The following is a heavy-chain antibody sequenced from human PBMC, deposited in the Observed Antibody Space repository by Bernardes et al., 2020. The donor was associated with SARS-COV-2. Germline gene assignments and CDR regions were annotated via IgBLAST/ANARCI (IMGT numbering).Heavy chain of an antibody. V-gene: IGHV4-39*07. Sequence: SETLSLTCTVSGGSISSSSYYWGWIRQPPGKGLEWIGSIYYSGSTYYNPSLKSRVTISVDTSKNQFSLKLSSVTAADTAVYYCARIIVVVPAAMNYYYYMDVWGKGTTVTVSS. CDR3: ARIIVVVPAAMNYYYYMDV. CDR2: IYYSGST. CDR1: GGSISSSSYY. J-gene: IGHJ6*03. D-gene: IGHD2-2*01.